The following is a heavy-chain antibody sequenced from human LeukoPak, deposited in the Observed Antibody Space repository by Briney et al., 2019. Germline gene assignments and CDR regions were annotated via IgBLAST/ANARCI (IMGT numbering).Heavy chain of an antibody. J-gene: IGHJ4*02. CDR1: GFTFSNYW. V-gene: IGHV3-74*01. D-gene: IGHD3-10*01. CDR2: INSDGSSI. CDR3: ATDPSGRVCDS. Sequence: GGSLRLSCAASGFTFSNYWVHWVRQAPGKGLVWVSRINSDGSSISYADSVKGRFTISRDNAKNTLYLQMNSLRAEDTAVYYCATDPSGRVCDSWGQGTLVTVSS.